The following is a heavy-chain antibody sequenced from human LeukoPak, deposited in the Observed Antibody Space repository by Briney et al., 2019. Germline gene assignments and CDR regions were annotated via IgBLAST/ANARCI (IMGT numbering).Heavy chain of an antibody. V-gene: IGHV4-59*12. D-gene: IGHD2-8*01. CDR1: GDSISSYY. CDR3: AQNGQSGFSFDP. J-gene: IGHJ5*02. Sequence: SETLSLTCTVSGDSISSYYWSWIRQPPGRGLEWIGYIYYSGSTNFNPSLKSRVTISVDTSKDQFSLKLSSVTAADTAVYYCAQNGQSGFSFDPWGQGTLVTVSS. CDR2: IYYSGST.